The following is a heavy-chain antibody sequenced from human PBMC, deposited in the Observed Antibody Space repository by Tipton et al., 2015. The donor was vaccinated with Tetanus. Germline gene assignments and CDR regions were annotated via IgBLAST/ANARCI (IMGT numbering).Heavy chain of an antibody. CDR3: AKHSRSSWYECFES. CDR1: GSTFRNFA. D-gene: IGHD6-13*01. J-gene: IGHJ4*02. Sequence: SLRLSCAASGSTFRNFAMAWVRQAPGKGLEWVSVISGSGASTYYAVSVKGRFTISRDNAKKTLHLQMNSLRGEDTAIYYCAKHSRSSWYECFESWGQGTLVTVPS. CDR2: ISGSGAST. V-gene: IGHV3-23*01.